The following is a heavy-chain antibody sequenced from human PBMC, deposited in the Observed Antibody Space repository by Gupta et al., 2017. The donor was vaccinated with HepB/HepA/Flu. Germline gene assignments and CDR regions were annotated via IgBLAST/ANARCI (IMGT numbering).Heavy chain of an antibody. Sequence: EVQLVESGGGLVKPGGSLRLSCAASGFTFSSYSMNWVRQDPGKGLEWVSSISGSGRYIYYADSVKGRFTISRDNGKNSLYLQMNSLRAEDTAVYYCARDRSSSWTLDYYGMDVWGQGTTVTVSS. CDR3: ARDRSSSWTLDYYGMDV. J-gene: IGHJ6*02. V-gene: IGHV3-21*01. CDR2: ISGSGRYI. CDR1: GFTFSSYS. D-gene: IGHD6-13*01.